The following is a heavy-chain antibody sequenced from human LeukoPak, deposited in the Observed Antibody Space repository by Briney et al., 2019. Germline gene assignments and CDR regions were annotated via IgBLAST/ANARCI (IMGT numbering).Heavy chain of an antibody. J-gene: IGHJ4*02. D-gene: IGHD6-19*01. CDR2: IKQDGSEK. Sequence: GGSLRLSCAASGFAFSSYWMSWVRQAPGKGLEWVANIKQDGSEKYYVDSVKGRFTISRDNAKNSLYLQMNSLRAEDTAVYYCARDGEQWLVDLFDYWGQGTLVTVSS. CDR3: ARDGEQWLVDLFDY. V-gene: IGHV3-7*01. CDR1: GFAFSSYW.